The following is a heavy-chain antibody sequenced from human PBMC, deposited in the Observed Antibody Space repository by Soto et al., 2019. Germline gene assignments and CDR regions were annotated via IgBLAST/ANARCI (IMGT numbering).Heavy chain of an antibody. CDR3: AHSRCGGDCLQSDSSHYYCGMDV. D-gene: IGHD2-21*02. CDR1: GFSLSTSGVG. Sequence: QITLKESGPTLVRPTQTLTLTCTFSGFSLSTSGVGVGWIRQPPGKALEWLALIYWDDDKRYSPSLKSRLTITNDTSNNQVILTMTTMDPVDTATYCCAHSRCGGDCLQSDSSHYYCGMDVWGQGTTVTVSS. V-gene: IGHV2-5*02. J-gene: IGHJ6*02. CDR2: IYWDDDK.